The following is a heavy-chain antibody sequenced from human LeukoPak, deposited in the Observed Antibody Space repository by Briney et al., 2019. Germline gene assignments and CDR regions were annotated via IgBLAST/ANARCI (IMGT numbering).Heavy chain of an antibody. V-gene: IGHV1-18*01. Sequence: GASVKVSCKASGYTFTSYGISWVRQAPGQGLEWMGWISAYNGNTNYAQKLQGRVTMTTDTSTSTAYMELRSLRSDDTAVYYCARGPAVVPAAIYYYYYYMDVWGKGTTVTVSS. D-gene: IGHD2-2*01. J-gene: IGHJ6*03. CDR1: GYTFTSYG. CDR2: ISAYNGNT. CDR3: ARGPAVVPAAIYYYYYYMDV.